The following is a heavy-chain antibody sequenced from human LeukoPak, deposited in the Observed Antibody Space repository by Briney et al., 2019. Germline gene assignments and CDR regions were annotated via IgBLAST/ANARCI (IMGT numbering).Heavy chain of an antibody. CDR1: GYSFTSYW. J-gene: IGHJ5*02. CDR3: ARQRAYNWFDP. CDR2: IYPGDSDT. V-gene: IGHV5-51*01. Sequence: GESLKISCKGSGYSFTSYWIGWVRQMPGNGLEWMGIIYPGDSDTRYNPSFQGQVTISADKSISTAYLQWSSLKASDTAMYYCARQRAYNWFDPWGQGTLVTVSS.